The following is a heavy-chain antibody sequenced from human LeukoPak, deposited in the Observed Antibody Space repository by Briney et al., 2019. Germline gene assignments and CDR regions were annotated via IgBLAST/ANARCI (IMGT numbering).Heavy chain of an antibody. CDR2: IKQDGSEQ. J-gene: IGHJ4*02. D-gene: IGHD3-3*01. CDR3: ARVSRSGYYGEY. CDR1: GFTFTRYW. Sequence: GGSLRLSCAASGFTFTRYWMAWVRQAPGKGLEWVANIKQDGSEQYHVDSVRGRSTMSRDNARSSLSLQMDSLRAEDTAVYYCARVSRSGYYGEYWGQGTPVTVSS. V-gene: IGHV3-7*01.